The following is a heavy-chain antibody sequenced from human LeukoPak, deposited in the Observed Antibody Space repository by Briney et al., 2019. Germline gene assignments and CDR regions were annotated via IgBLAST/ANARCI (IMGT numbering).Heavy chain of an antibody. CDR2: IYTSGSS. J-gene: IGHJ5*02. CDR1: GGSISSYY. Sequence: PSETLSLTCTVSGGSISSYYWSWIRQPPGKGLEWIGYIYTSGSSNYNPSLKSRVTMSVDTSKNQFSLKLSSVTAADTAVYYCARDNWFDPWGQRTLVTVSS. V-gene: IGHV4-4*08. CDR3: ARDNWFDP.